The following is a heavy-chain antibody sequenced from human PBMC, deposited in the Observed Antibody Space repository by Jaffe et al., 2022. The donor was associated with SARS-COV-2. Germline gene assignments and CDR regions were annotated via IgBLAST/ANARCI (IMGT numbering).Heavy chain of an antibody. Sequence: QVQLQESGPGLVKPSETLSLTCTVSGGSISSYYWSWIRQPPGKGLEWIGYIYYSGSTNYNPSLKSRVTISVDTSKNQFSLKLSSVTAADTAVYYCARGTSFTYYGSGSYYYYYYMDVWGKGTTVTVSS. CDR1: GGSISSYY. V-gene: IGHV4-59*01. CDR3: ARGTSFTYYGSGSYYYYYYMDV. D-gene: IGHD3-10*01. CDR2: IYYSGST. J-gene: IGHJ6*03.